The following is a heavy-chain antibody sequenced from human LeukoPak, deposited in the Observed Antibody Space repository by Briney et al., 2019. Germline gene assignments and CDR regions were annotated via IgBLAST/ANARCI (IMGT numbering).Heavy chain of an antibody. CDR3: ARGEDYGGNVGY. J-gene: IGHJ4*02. CDR2: IIPILGIA. D-gene: IGHD4-23*01. Sequence: ASVKVSCKASGGTFSSYAISWERQAPGQGLEWMGRIIPILGIANYAQKFQGRVTITADKSTSTAYMELSSLRSEDTAVYYCARGEDYGGNVGYWGQGTLVTVSS. V-gene: IGHV1-69*04. CDR1: GGTFSSYA.